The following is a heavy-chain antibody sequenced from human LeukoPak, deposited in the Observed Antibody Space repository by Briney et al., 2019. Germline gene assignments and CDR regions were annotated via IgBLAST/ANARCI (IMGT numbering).Heavy chain of an antibody. CDR2: IYYSGST. D-gene: IGHD6-6*01. CDR3: ASSVLKPIRNSSSPRVDY. V-gene: IGHV4-59*01. Sequence: SETLSLTCTVSGGSISSYYWSWIRQPPGKGLEWIGYIYYSGSTNYNPSLKSRVTISVDTSKNQFSLKLSSVTAADTAVYYCASSVLKPIRNSSSPRVDYWGQGTLVTVSS. CDR1: GGSISSYY. J-gene: IGHJ4*02.